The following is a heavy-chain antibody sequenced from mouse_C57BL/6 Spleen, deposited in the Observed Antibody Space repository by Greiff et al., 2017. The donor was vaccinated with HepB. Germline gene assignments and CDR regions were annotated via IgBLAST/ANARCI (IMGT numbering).Heavy chain of an antibody. CDR1: GFTFSSYA. CDR2: ISSGGDYI. Sequence: EVKLMESGEGLVKPGGSLKLSCAASGFTFSSYAMSWVRQTPEKRLEWVAYISSGGDYIYYADTVKGRFTISRDNARNTLYLQMSSLKSEDTAMYYCTRGDYYGSRYWYFDVWGTGTTVTVSS. D-gene: IGHD1-1*01. CDR3: TRGDYYGSRYWYFDV. J-gene: IGHJ1*03. V-gene: IGHV5-9-1*02.